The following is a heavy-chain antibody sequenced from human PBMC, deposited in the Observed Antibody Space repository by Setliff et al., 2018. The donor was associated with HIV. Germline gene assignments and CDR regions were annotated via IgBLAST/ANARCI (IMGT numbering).Heavy chain of an antibody. Sequence: SVKVSCKASGGTFSSYAISWARQAPGQGLDWMGGIIPVFGTTNYAQKFQGRLTMTTDTSTSTAYMELRSLRSDDTAMYYCARPGGSYGDYGWYLRFWGQGTLVTVSS. V-gene: IGHV1-69*05. J-gene: IGHJ4*02. D-gene: IGHD4-17*01. CDR1: GGTFSSYA. CDR2: IIPVFGTT. CDR3: ARPGGSYGDYGWYLRF.